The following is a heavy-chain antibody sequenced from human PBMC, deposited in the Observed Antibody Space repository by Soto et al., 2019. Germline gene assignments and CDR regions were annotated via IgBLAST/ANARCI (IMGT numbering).Heavy chain of an antibody. CDR3: ATDDSSGYRPFDY. D-gene: IGHD3-22*01. Sequence: SVEVSFNACGGPFSSYAISLVRQAPGQGLEWMGGIIPMLGTSNYAQKFQVRVTITADESTSTAYMELSSLRSEDAAVYYCATDDSSGYRPFDYWGQGTMVTVS. V-gene: IGHV1-69*13. CDR1: GGPFSSYA. J-gene: IGHJ4*02. CDR2: IIPMLGTS.